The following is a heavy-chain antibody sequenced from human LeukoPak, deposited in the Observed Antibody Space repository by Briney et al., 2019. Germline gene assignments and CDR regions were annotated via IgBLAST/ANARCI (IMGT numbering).Heavy chain of an antibody. CDR2: IYYSGST. Sequence: SETLSLTCTGSGCSISSYYWNWIRQPPGKGLEWIGYIYYSGSTNYNPSLKSRVTISVDTSKNQFSLKLSSVTAADTAVYYCARYRGPYYGGNSDDAFDIWGQGTMITVSS. V-gene: IGHV4-59*01. J-gene: IGHJ3*02. CDR1: GCSISSYY. CDR3: ARYRGPYYGGNSDDAFDI. D-gene: IGHD4-23*01.